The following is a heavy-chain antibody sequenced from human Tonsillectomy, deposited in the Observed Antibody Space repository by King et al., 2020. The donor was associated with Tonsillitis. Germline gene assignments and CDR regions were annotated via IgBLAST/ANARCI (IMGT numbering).Heavy chain of an antibody. CDR3: AKDKGRGWSSYPQYFQH. CDR2: ISWNGGRK. CDR1: GFTFDDYA. J-gene: IGHJ1*01. D-gene: IGHD2-2*01. Sequence: VQLVESGGGLVQPGRSLRLSCAASGFTFDDYAMHWVRQPPGKGLEWVAGISWNGGRKGYPVSVKGRFTISRDNAKNSLYLQMNSLRAADTALYYCAKDKGRGWSSYPQYFQHWGEGTRVTVSS. V-gene: IGHV3-9*01.